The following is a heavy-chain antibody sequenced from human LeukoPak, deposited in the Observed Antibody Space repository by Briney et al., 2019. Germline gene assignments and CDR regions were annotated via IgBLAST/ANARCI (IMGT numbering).Heavy chain of an antibody. Sequence: QPGGSLRLSCAASGFTFSTYATTWVRQAPGKGLEWVSVITSGGSTIYADSVKGRFTISRDNSKNTLYLQMNSLRAEDTAVYYCAKGQSSGTYRSCFDYWGQGTLVSVSS. J-gene: IGHJ4*02. CDR2: ITSGGST. D-gene: IGHD1-26*01. CDR3: AKGQSSGTYRSCFDY. CDR1: GFTFSTYA. V-gene: IGHV3-23*01.